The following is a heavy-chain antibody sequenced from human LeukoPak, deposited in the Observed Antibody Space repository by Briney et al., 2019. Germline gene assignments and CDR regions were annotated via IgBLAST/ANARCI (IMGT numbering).Heavy chain of an antibody. CDR3: ARDPRDRYSYGRAFDI. Sequence: PSETLSLTCAVSGGSISSGGYSWSWIRQPPGKGLEWIGYIYHSGSTNYNPSLKSRATISVDTSKNQFSLKLSSVTAADTAVYYCARDPRDRYSYGRAFDIWGQGTMVTVSS. D-gene: IGHD5-18*01. J-gene: IGHJ3*02. CDR2: IYHSGST. V-gene: IGHV4-30-2*01. CDR1: GGSISSGGYS.